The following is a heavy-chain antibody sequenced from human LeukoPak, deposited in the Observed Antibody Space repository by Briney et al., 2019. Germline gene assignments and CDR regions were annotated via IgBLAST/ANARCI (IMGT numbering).Heavy chain of an antibody. CDR2: MNPNSGNT. Sequence: ASVKVSCTASGYTFTSYDINWVRQATGQGLEWMGWMNPNSGNTGYAQKFQGRVTMTRNTSISTAYMELSRLRSDDTAVYYCARDHRYCTNGVCYEFDYWGQGTLVTVSS. V-gene: IGHV1-8*01. CDR3: ARDHRYCTNGVCYEFDY. D-gene: IGHD2-8*01. CDR1: GYTFTSYD. J-gene: IGHJ4*02.